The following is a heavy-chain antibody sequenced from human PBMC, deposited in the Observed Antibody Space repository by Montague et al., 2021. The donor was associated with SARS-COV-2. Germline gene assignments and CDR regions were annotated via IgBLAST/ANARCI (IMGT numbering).Heavy chain of an antibody. CDR3: VREKAGGLRNVFDI. CDR1: GFSIVSGDY. CDR2: IYHSGTT. Sequence: SETLSLTCTVSGFSIVSGDYWGWIRQPPGEGLEWIGSIYHSGTTYSNPSLQTRLTMSIDTSTNQFSLRLTSVTAADTTVFFCVREKAGGLRNVFDIWGQGTTVTVSS. J-gene: IGHJ3*02. V-gene: IGHV4-38-2*02.